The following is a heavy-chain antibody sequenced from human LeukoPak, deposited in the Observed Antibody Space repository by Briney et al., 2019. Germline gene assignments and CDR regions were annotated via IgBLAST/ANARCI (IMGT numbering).Heavy chain of an antibody. J-gene: IGHJ4*02. Sequence: PGGSLRLSCAASAFTFSSYAMSWVRQAPGKGLEWVSTISDSGDSTYHADSVRGRFTISIDNSKKTLYLQMNSLRGEDTAVYYCAKDLDNGQWSNNLYYFDYWGQGTLVTVSS. D-gene: IGHD6-19*01. CDR3: AKDLDNGQWSNNLYYFDY. CDR2: ISDSGDST. CDR1: AFTFSSYA. V-gene: IGHV3-23*01.